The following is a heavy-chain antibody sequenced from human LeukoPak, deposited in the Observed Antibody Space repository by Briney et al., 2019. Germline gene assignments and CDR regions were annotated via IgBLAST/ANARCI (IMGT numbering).Heavy chain of an antibody. Sequence: GGSLRLSCAASGFTFSSYWMSWVRQAPGKGLEWVANIKQDGSEKYYVDSVKGRFTISRDNAKNSLYLQMNSLRAEDTAVYYCARLIAAAGDAFDIWGQGTMVTVSS. CDR1: GFTFSSYW. D-gene: IGHD6-13*01. CDR2: IKQDGSEK. V-gene: IGHV3-7*01. J-gene: IGHJ3*02. CDR3: ARLIAAAGDAFDI.